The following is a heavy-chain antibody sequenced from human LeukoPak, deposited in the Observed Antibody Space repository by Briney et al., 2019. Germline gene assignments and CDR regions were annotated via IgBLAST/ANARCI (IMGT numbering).Heavy chain of an antibody. J-gene: IGHJ4*02. CDR2: ISYDGSNK. CDR3: TTGVVPAAYGGGFDY. Sequence: PGGSLRLSCAASGFTFSSYAMHWVRQAPGKGLEWVAVISYDGSNKYYADSVKGRFTISRDNSKNTLYLQMNSLKTEDTAVYYCTTGVVPAAYGGGFDYWGQGTLVTVSS. D-gene: IGHD2-2*01. CDR1: GFTFSSYA. V-gene: IGHV3-30*04.